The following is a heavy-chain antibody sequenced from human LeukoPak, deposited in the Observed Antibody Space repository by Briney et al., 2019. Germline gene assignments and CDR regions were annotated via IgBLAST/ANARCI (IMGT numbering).Heavy chain of an antibody. CDR3: ARELRGYSYGSTYYYYYMDV. CDR2: IRYDGSNK. CDR1: GFTFSSYG. D-gene: IGHD5-18*01. V-gene: IGHV3-30*02. J-gene: IGHJ6*03. Sequence: GGSLRLSCAASGFTFSSYGMHWVRQAPGKGLEWVAFIRYDGSNKYYADSVKGRFTISRDNAKNSLYLQMNSLRAEDTAVYYCARELRGYSYGSTYYYYYMDVWGKGTTVTVSS.